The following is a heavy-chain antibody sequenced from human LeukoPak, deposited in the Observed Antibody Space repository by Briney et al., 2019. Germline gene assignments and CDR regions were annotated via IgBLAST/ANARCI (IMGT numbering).Heavy chain of an antibody. D-gene: IGHD6-13*01. CDR2: IYYSGST. J-gene: IGHJ5*02. CDR1: GGSISSYY. Sequence: SETLSLTCTVSGGSISSYYWSWIRQPPGKGLEWIGYIYYSGSTNYNPSLKSRVTISVDTSKNQFSLRLSSVTAVDTAVYYCARVAAAGSTGRWFDPWGQGTLVTVSS. CDR3: ARVAAAGSTGRWFDP. V-gene: IGHV4-59*01.